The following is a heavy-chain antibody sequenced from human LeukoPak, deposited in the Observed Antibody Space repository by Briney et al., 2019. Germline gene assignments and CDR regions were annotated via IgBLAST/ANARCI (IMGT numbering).Heavy chain of an antibody. D-gene: IGHD2-15*01. CDR1: GFTFSDYY. J-gene: IGHJ5*02. CDR2: ISSSGSTI. CDR3: VLYSLWPHNWFDP. V-gene: IGHV3-11*04. Sequence: GGSLRLSCAASGFTFSDYYMSWIRQAPGKGLEWVSYISSSGSTIYYADSVKGRFTISGDNAKNSLYLQMNSLRAEDTAVYYCVLYSLWPHNWFDPWGQGTLVTVSS.